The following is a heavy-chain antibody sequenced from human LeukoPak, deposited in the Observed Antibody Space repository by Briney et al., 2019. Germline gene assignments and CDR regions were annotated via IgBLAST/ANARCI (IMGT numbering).Heavy chain of an antibody. D-gene: IGHD5-18*01. CDR1: GGSISSGGYY. Sequence: SETLSLTCTVSGGSISSGGYYWSWIRQHPGTGLEWIGYIYYSGSTYYNPSLKSRVTISVDTSKNQFSLKLSSVTAADTAVYHCASSLQLWLRVPDVWGQGTLVTVSS. V-gene: IGHV4-31*03. J-gene: IGHJ4*02. CDR2: IYYSGST. CDR3: ASSLQLWLRVPDV.